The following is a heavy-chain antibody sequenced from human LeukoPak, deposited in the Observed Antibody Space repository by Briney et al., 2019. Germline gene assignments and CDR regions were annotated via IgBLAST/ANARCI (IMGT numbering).Heavy chain of an antibody. D-gene: IGHD3-3*01. Sequence: KPGESLKISCKGSGYSFTSYWIGWVRQMPGKGLEWMGIIYPGDSDTRYSPSFQGQVTISADKSISTAYLQWSSLKASDTAMYYCAIEITIRRNPTRLERGHAFDIWGQGTMVTVSS. J-gene: IGHJ3*02. V-gene: IGHV5-51*01. CDR1: GYSFTSYW. CDR3: AIEITIRRNPTRLERGHAFDI. CDR2: IYPGDSDT.